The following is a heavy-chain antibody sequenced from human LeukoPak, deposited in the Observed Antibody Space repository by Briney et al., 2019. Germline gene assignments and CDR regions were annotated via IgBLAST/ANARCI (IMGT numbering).Heavy chain of an antibody. CDR1: GYPFTTYW. CDR3: ARARYCSGGSCYAEY. D-gene: IGHD2-15*01. J-gene: IGHJ4*02. CDR2: IYPGESDI. Sequence: GESLRISCQGPGYPFTTYWIGWVRQMPGKGLEWMGIIYPGESDIRYRPSFQGQVTISPHKSISTAYLQWSSLKASDTAMYYCARARYCSGGSCYAEYWGQATLVTVSS. V-gene: IGHV5-51*01.